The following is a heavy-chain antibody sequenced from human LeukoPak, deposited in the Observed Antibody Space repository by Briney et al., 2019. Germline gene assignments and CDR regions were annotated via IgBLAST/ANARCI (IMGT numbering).Heavy chain of an antibody. V-gene: IGHV3-7*01. CDR2: IKEDGSER. CDR1: GLNFNSFW. Sequence: GGSLRLSCAASGLNFNSFWMSWVRQAPGKGLEWVANIKEDGSERYYVDSLKGRFTISRDNAKKSLYLQMNSLRAEDTAVYCCARGEHEQLEVWGKGTLVTVSS. D-gene: IGHD6-13*01. J-gene: IGHJ4*02. CDR3: ARGEHEQLEV.